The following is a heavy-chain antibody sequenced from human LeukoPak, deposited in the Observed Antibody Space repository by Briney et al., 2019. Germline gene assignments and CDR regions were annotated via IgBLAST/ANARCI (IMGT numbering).Heavy chain of an antibody. D-gene: IGHD3-10*01. J-gene: IGHJ4*02. CDR3: AIAYESGSFYRAFAY. CDR1: GFNVAAYA. Sequence: PGGSLRLSCAASGFNVAAYAMYWVRQPPGKSLEWVSLISGDSDNKYSAASVKGRFAISRDNSKNSLYLQMNSLTTEDTALYYCAIAYESGSFYRAFAYWGQGALVTVPS. V-gene: IGHV3-43*02. CDR2: ISGDSDNK.